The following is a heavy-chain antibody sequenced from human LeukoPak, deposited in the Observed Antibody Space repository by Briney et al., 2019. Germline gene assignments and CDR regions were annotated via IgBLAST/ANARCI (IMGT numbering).Heavy chain of an antibody. D-gene: IGHD6-6*01. J-gene: IGHJ4*02. V-gene: IGHV1-2*04. CDR1: GYTFTGYY. CDR3: ARAGGIAARPSPFDY. Sequence: ASVKVSCKASGYTFTGYYMHWVRQAPGQGLEWMGWINPNSGGTNYAQKFQGWVTMTRDTSISTAYMELSRLRSDDTAVYYCARAGGIAARPSPFDYWGQGTLVTVSS. CDR2: INPNSGGT.